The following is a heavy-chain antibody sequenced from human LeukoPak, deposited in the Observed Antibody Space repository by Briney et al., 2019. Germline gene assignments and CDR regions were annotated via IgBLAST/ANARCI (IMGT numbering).Heavy chain of an antibody. J-gene: IGHJ4*02. CDR2: IYYSGST. V-gene: IGHV4-59*05. Sequence: SETLSLTCTVSGGSISSYYWSWIRQPPGKGLEWIGSIYYSGSTYYNPSLKSRVTISVDTSKNQFSLKLSSVTAADTAVYYCARRGIGIPFDYWGQGTLVTVSS. CDR1: GGSISSYY. D-gene: IGHD2-21*01. CDR3: ARRGIGIPFDY.